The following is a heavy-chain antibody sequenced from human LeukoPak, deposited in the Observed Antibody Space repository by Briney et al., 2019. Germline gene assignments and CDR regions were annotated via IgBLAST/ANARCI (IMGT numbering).Heavy chain of an antibody. Sequence: SQTLSLTCAISGDSVSSNSATWNWIRQSPSRGLEWLGRTYYSSKWYNDYAVSVRSRITINPDTSKNQFSLQLNSVTPEDTALYYCARGAVAVRNAFDIWGQGTMVTVSS. D-gene: IGHD6-19*01. V-gene: IGHV6-1*01. CDR3: ARGAVAVRNAFDI. CDR2: TYYSSKWYN. CDR1: GDSVSSNSAT. J-gene: IGHJ3*02.